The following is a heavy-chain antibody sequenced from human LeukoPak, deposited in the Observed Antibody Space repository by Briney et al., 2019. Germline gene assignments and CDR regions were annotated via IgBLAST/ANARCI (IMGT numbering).Heavy chain of an antibody. CDR3: AKGVLSAGAGDY. CDR2: ISGSGGSI. J-gene: IGHJ4*02. V-gene: IGHV3-23*01. D-gene: IGHD6-13*01. CDR1: GFTFSSYA. Sequence: GGSLRLSCAASGFTFSSYAMSWVRQAPGKGLEWVSHISGSGGSIYYADSVKGRFTISRDNSKKKFYLQMNSLRAEDTAVYYCAKGVLSAGAGDYWGQGTLVTVSS.